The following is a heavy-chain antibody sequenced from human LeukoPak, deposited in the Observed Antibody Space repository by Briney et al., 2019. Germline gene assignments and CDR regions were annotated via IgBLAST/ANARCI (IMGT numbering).Heavy chain of an antibody. CDR1: GGSISSYY. CDR3: ARHRKWTYCGGDCYPYFDY. Sequence: SETLSLTCTVSGGSISSYYWSWIRQPPGKGLEWIGYIYYSGSTNYNPSLKSRVTISVDTSKNQFSLKLSSVTAADTAVYYCARHRKWTYCGGDCYPYFDYWGQGTLVTVPS. V-gene: IGHV4-59*08. D-gene: IGHD2-21*02. J-gene: IGHJ4*02. CDR2: IYYSGST.